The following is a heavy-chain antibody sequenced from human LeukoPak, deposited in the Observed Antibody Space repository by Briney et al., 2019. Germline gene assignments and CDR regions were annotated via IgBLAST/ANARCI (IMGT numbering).Heavy chain of an antibody. CDR3: ARDWDDSSGYYYRSSAFDI. Sequence: GGSLRLSCAGSGFTFSSYSMNWVRQAPGKGLEWVSYISTSSTIYYADSVKGRFTISRDNAKNSLYLQMNSLRAEDTAVYYCARDWDDSSGYYYRSSAFDIWGQGTMVTVSS. V-gene: IGHV3-21*05. D-gene: IGHD3-22*01. CDR2: ISTSSTI. J-gene: IGHJ3*02. CDR1: GFTFSSYS.